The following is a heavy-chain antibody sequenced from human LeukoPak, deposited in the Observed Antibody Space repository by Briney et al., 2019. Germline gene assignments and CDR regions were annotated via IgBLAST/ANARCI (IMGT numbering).Heavy chain of an antibody. CDR2: INHSVGT. V-gene: IGHV4-34*01. J-gene: IGHJ4*02. Sequence: SETLSLTCSVYSGSFSGYYWSWIRQPPGKGLEWIGEINHSVGTNYNPSLKSRVTMSLDTSKNQFSLKLSSVTAADTAVYYCARDYAYVWGSYRYPRFDYWGQGTLVTVSS. CDR3: ARDYAYVWGSYRYPRFDY. D-gene: IGHD3-16*02. CDR1: SGSFSGYY.